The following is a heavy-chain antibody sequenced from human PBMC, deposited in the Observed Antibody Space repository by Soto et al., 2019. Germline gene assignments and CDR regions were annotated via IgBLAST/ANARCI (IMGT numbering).Heavy chain of an antibody. V-gene: IGHV4-38-2*01. J-gene: IGHJ4*02. Sequence: PSETLSLTCAVSGYSISSGYYWGWIRQPPGKGLEWIGSIFHSGSTYDNPSLKSRVTISVDTSKNQFSLKLRSVTAADTAVYYCGKVLVGATGHTDSDSWGPGTLVTVSS. CDR3: GKVLVGATGHTDSDS. CDR2: IFHSGST. CDR1: GYSISSGYY. D-gene: IGHD2-15*01.